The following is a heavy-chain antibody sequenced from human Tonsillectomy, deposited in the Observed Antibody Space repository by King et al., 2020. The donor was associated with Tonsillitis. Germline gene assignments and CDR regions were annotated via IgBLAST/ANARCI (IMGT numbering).Heavy chain of an antibody. V-gene: IGHV3-53*01. CDR2: IYRGGGA. D-gene: IGHD5-18*01. CDR1: GFSVSSNY. CDR3: ARVRLWRFDP. J-gene: IGHJ5*02. Sequence: VQLVESGGGLIQPGESLRLSCAASGFSVSSNYMTWVRQGPGRGLEGVSIIYRGGGANYTVSARGRFTNSRDNSKNTLSLLMNSLGVEDTAVYYCARVRLWRFDPWGQGTLVTVSS.